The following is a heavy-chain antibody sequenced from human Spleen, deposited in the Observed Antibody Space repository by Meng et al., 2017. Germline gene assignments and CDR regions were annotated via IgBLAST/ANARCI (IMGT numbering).Heavy chain of an antibody. V-gene: IGHV1-2*06. Sequence: QGQLGQSGAEVKTPGASVKVSCKPSGYNFPDYWLHWVRRAPGQGLEWMGRIDPKSGDTHYAQRFQGRVTMPGDTSISTAYIEMSSLRSYDTAVYYCAREDGSVSSLVWNYWGQGTLVTASS. CDR1: GYNFPDYW. CDR2: IDPKSGDT. J-gene: IGHJ4*02. D-gene: IGHD3-10*01. CDR3: AREDGSVSSLVWNY.